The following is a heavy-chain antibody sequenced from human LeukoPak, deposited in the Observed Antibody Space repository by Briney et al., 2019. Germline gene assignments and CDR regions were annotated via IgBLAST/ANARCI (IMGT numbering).Heavy chain of an antibody. V-gene: IGHV3-30*19. CDR3: ARDHGDYAFDC. Sequence: GGSLRLSCATSGFTFSNAWMNWVRQAPGKGLEWVALIAYDGINKYYADSVKGRFTISRDNSKDTLYLQMNSLRAEDTAVYYCARDHGDYAFDCWGQGTLVTVSS. J-gene: IGHJ4*02. CDR1: GFTFSNAW. D-gene: IGHD4-17*01. CDR2: IAYDGINK.